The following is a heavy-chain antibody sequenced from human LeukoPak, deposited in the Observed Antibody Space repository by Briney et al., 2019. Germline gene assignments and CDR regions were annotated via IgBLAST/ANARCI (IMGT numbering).Heavy chain of an antibody. J-gene: IGHJ4*02. CDR1: GGSISSYY. V-gene: IGHV4-59*10. Sequence: KASETLSLTCTVYGGSISSYYWGWIRPPAGDGMEWIGRIYTSGTNNSHTSLRRRATMSEATPKNHFFLKLSSVTAADTAVYYCTRGDSGRPDNWGQGNLVTVSS. CDR2: IYTSGTN. CDR3: TRGDSGRPDN. D-gene: IGHD1-26*01.